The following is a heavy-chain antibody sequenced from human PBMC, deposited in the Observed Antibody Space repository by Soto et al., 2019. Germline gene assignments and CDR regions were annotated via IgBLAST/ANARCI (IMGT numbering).Heavy chain of an antibody. CDR3: AKGVNYYESSGLDY. D-gene: IGHD3-22*01. CDR1: GFTSSSYG. CDR2: ISYDGSNK. J-gene: IGHJ4*02. Sequence: GGSLRLSWAASGFTSSSYGMHWVRLEPGKGLEWAAVISYDGSNKYCADSVKGRFTISRDNSKNTLYLQMNSLRAEDTAVYYCAKGVNYYESSGLDYWGQGTLVSVSS. V-gene: IGHV3-30*18.